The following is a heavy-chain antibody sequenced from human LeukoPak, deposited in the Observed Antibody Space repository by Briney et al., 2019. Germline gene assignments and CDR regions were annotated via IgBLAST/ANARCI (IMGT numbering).Heavy chain of an antibody. CDR1: GNSISSGDNY. CDR3: ARVHDYGDGSGYFDY. Sequence: PSQTLSLTCTVSGNSISSGDNYWSWIRQPAGKGLEWIGRIYTSGSTNYNPSLKSRVTISGDTSKNQFSLRLSSVTAADTAVYYCARVHDYGDGSGYFDYWGQGTLVTVSS. D-gene: IGHD4-17*01. CDR2: IYTSGST. J-gene: IGHJ4*02. V-gene: IGHV4-61*02.